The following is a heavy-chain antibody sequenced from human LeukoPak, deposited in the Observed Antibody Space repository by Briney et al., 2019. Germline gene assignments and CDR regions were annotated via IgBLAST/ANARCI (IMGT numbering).Heavy chain of an antibody. CDR2: IYSGGST. V-gene: IGHV3-66*01. Sequence: GGSLRLSCAASGFTVSSNYMSWVRQAPGKGLEWVSVIYSGGSTYYADSVKGRFTISRDNSKNPLYLQMNSLRAEDTAVYYCARDYPRYCSSTSCYFSYYYYGMDVWGQGTTVTVSS. CDR1: GFTVSSNY. CDR3: ARDYPRYCSSTSCYFSYYYYGMDV. J-gene: IGHJ6*02. D-gene: IGHD2-2*01.